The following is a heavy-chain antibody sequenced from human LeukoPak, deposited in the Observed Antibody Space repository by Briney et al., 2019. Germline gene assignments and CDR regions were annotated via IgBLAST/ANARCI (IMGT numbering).Heavy chain of an antibody. CDR1: GYTFTGCY. Sequence: ASVKVSCKASGYTFTGCYMHWVRQAPGQGLEWMGWINPNSGGTNYAQKFQGRVTMTRDTSISTAYMELSRLRSDDTAVYYCARGGPEWLLSSYFDYWGQGTLVTVSS. V-gene: IGHV1-2*02. CDR2: INPNSGGT. D-gene: IGHD3-3*01. J-gene: IGHJ4*02. CDR3: ARGGPEWLLSSYFDY.